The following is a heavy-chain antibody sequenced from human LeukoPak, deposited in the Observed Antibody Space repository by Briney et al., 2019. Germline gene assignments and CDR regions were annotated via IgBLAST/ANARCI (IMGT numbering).Heavy chain of an antibody. Sequence: ASVTVSCQASGYTFTGYYMHWVRQAPGQGLEWMGWINPNSGGTNYAQKFQGRVTMTRDTSISTAYMELSRLRSDDTAVYYCARGTDRGDYFDYWGQGTLVTVSS. CDR3: ARGTDRGDYFDY. J-gene: IGHJ4*02. CDR2: INPNSGGT. CDR1: GYTFTGYY. V-gene: IGHV1-2*02.